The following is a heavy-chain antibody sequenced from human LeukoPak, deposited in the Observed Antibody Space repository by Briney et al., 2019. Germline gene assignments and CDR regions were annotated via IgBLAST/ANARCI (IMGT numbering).Heavy chain of an antibody. D-gene: IGHD1-1*01. CDR2: INHSGST. Sequence: SETLSLTCTVSGVSISSSNSYWSWIRQPPGKGLEWIGEINHSGSTNYNPSLKSRVTISVDTSKNQFSLKLSSVTAADTAVYYCARRFKAVYKIDYWGQGTLVTVSS. J-gene: IGHJ4*02. CDR3: ARRFKAVYKIDY. CDR1: GVSISSSNSY. V-gene: IGHV4-39*07.